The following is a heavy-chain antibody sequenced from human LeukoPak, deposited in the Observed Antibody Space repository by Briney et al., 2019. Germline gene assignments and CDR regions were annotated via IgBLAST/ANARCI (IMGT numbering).Heavy chain of an antibody. CDR3: ARGGGIVGATSFDY. CDR2: IYYSGST. J-gene: IGHJ4*02. Sequence: SETLSLTCTVSGGSISSYYWSWIRQPPGEGLEWIGYIYYSGSTNYNPSPKSRVTISVDTSKNQFSLKLSSVTAADTAVYYCARGGGIVGATSFDYWGQGTLVTVSS. CDR1: GGSISSYY. D-gene: IGHD1-26*01. V-gene: IGHV4-59*01.